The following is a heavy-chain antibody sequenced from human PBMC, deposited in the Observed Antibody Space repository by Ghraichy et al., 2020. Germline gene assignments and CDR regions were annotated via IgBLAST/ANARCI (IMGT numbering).Heavy chain of an antibody. V-gene: IGHV3-66*01. CDR3: ARGYRGYDYYYGMDV. CDR1: GFTVSGNY. CDR2: SFSDGRT. D-gene: IGHD5-12*01. J-gene: IGHJ6*02. Sequence: GGSLRLSCVASGFTVSGNYMTWVRQAPGKGLEWVSVSFSDGRTYHSDSMKGRFTISRDDSKNTLHLQMNSLRADDTAVYYCARGYRGYDYYYGMDVWGQGTTVTVTS.